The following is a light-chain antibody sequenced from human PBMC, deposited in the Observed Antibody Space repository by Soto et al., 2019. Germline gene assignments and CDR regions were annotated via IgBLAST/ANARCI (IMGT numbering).Light chain of an antibody. CDR1: QSFRSSY. J-gene: IGKJ4*01. CDR2: GAS. Sequence: EIVLTQSPGTLSLSPGERATLSCRASQSFRSSYLAWYQQKPGQAPGLLIYGASSRATGIPDRFSGSGSGTDFTLTISRLEPEDFAVYYCQQYGSSPLTFGGGTKVEIK. V-gene: IGKV3-20*01. CDR3: QQYGSSPLT.